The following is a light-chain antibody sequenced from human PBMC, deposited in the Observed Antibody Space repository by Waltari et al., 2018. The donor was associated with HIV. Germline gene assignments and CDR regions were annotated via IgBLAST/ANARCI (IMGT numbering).Light chain of an antibody. V-gene: IGKV3-15*01. CDR2: GAS. CDR3: QQYNTWPPLT. CDR1: RSVNNN. J-gene: IGKJ4*01. Sequence: ETLMTQSPATLSVSPGERATLSCRASRSVNNNLAWYQQKPGQAPRLLIYGASTRATAVPARFSGSGSGTEFTLTISSLQSEDFAVYYCQQYNTWPPLTFGGGTKVEIK.